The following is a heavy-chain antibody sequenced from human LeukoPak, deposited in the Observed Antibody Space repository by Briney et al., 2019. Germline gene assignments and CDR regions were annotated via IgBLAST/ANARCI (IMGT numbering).Heavy chain of an antibody. Sequence: ASVKVSCKASGYTFTGYYMNWVRQAPGQGLEWLGRINPNTGGTNFAQSFQGRVTMTRDTSITTAYMELSRLRSDDTAVNYCARVGDGLNDAFDIWGQGTMVTVSS. CDR1: GYTFTGYY. D-gene: IGHD5-24*01. CDR2: INPNTGGT. V-gene: IGHV1-2*06. CDR3: ARVGDGLNDAFDI. J-gene: IGHJ3*02.